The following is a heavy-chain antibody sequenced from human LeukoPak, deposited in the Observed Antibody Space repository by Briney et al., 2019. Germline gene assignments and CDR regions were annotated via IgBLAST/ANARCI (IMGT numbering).Heavy chain of an antibody. Sequence: PSETLSLTCTVSGGSISSYYWSWIRQPPGKGLEWIGYIYYSGSTNYNPSLNSRVTISVDTSKNQFSLKLSSVTAADTAVYYCARVTNLYGSGSYGMDVWGQGTTVTVSS. D-gene: IGHD3-10*01. CDR2: IYYSGST. V-gene: IGHV4-59*01. CDR3: ARVTNLYGSGSYGMDV. CDR1: GGSISSYY. J-gene: IGHJ6*02.